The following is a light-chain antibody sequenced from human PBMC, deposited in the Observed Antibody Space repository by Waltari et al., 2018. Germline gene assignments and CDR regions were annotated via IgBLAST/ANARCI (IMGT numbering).Light chain of an antibody. CDR2: YKSDSDK. V-gene: IGLV5-45*03. CDR1: SGVNVANHR. Sequence: QAVLTQPSSLSASPGASASLTCTLRSGVNVANHRIYWYQQKPGSPPQYLLRYKSDSDKQHGSGFPSPFSGSKAASANAGILLISGLQSEDEADYYCMIWRSGASEFGGGTKLTVL. CDR3: MIWRSGASE. J-gene: IGLJ2*01.